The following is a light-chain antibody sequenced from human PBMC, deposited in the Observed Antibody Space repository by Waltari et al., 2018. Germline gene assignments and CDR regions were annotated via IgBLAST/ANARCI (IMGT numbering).Light chain of an antibody. V-gene: IGLV2-11*01. Sequence: QSALTQPRSVSGSPGQSVTISCTGTSSDVGGYNYVSWYQQHPGKAPKLLIYDVGKRPSGVPDRCSSAKSGNRGSLSICRLQAEDEVDYYCCAYTRSDTWVFGGGTKLAVV. CDR2: DVG. CDR1: SSDVGGYNY. J-gene: IGLJ3*02. CDR3: CAYTRSDTWV.